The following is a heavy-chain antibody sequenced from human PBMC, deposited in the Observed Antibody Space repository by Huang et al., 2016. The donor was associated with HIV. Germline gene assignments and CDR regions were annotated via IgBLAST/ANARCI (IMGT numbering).Heavy chain of an antibody. D-gene: IGHD3-22*01. Sequence: QVQLVQSGAEVKKPGASVKVSCKASGYAFTSYYMHWVRKAPGQGLEWMGISNPSDGSTSYAQKFQGRVTTTRDTSTNTVFMELSSLRSEDTAVYYCARDRDFYDSSGYWGFNYFDYWGQGTLVTVSS. J-gene: IGHJ4*02. CDR3: ARDRDFYDSSGYWGFNYFDY. CDR1: GYAFTSYY. CDR2: SNPSDGST. V-gene: IGHV1-46*01.